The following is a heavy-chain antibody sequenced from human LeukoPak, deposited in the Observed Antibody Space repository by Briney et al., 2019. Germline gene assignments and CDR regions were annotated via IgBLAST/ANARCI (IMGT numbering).Heavy chain of an antibody. CDR1: GGSFSGYY. CDR2: INHSGST. J-gene: IGHJ4*02. CDR3: ARGSAYYDSSGYTALWGY. Sequence: SETLSLTCAVYGGSFSGYYWSWIRQPPGKGLEWIGEINHSGSTNHNPSLKSRVTISVDTSKNQFSLKLSSVTAADTAVYYCARGSAYYDSSGYTALWGYWGQGTLVTVSS. D-gene: IGHD3-22*01. V-gene: IGHV4-34*01.